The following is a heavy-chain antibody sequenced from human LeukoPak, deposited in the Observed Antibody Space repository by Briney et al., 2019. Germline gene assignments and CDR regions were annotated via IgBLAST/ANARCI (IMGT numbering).Heavy chain of an antibody. D-gene: IGHD2-2*01. CDR2: IRTRTNNYAT. Sequence: GGSLRLSCAASGFTFSGSAMHWVRQASGKGLEWVGRIRTRTNNYATAYAASVQGRLTISRDNAKNSLYLQMNSLRAEDTALYYCAKDMGEDIVVVPVYGMDVWGQGTTVTVSS. CDR3: AKDMGEDIVVVPVYGMDV. J-gene: IGHJ6*02. CDR1: GFTFSGSA. V-gene: IGHV3-73*01.